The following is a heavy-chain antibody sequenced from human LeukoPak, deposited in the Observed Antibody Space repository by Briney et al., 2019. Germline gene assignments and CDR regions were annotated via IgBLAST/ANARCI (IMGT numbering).Heavy chain of an antibody. D-gene: IGHD1-7*01. Sequence: GGSLRLSCAASGFTFSSYAVSWVRQAPGKGLEWVSGISGSGGSTNYADSVKGRFTIARDNSKNTLYLQMNSLGAEDTAVYYCAKVAPYGNYLFHYWGQGTRVTVSS. V-gene: IGHV3-23*01. CDR3: AKVAPYGNYLFHY. J-gene: IGHJ4*02. CDR2: ISGSGGST. CDR1: GFTFSSYA.